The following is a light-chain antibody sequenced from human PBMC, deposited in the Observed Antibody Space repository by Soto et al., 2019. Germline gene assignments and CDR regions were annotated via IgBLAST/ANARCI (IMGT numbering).Light chain of an antibody. CDR1: QSIHTS. CDR3: QQRNVWPPIT. CDR2: DAS. J-gene: IGKJ5*01. Sequence: VLTQSPATLSLSPGERATLSCRASQSIHTSLAWYQQKPGQPPRLVIYDASLRANGVPARFGGSGSGTDFTLPINSLEPEDFAVYYCQQRNVWPPITFGQGTRLEIK. V-gene: IGKV3-11*01.